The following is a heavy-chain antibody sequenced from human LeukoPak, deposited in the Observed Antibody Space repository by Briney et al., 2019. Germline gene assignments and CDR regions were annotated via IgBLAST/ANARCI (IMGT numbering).Heavy chain of an antibody. Sequence: GGSLRLSCAASGFTFSSYEMDWVRQAPGKGLGWVSYISSSGSTIYYADSVKGRFTISRDNAKNPLYLQMNSLRAEDTAVYYCAELGITMIGGVWGKGTTVTISS. CDR2: ISSSGSTI. D-gene: IGHD3-10*02. CDR3: AELGITMIGGV. CDR1: GFTFSSYE. J-gene: IGHJ6*04. V-gene: IGHV3-48*03.